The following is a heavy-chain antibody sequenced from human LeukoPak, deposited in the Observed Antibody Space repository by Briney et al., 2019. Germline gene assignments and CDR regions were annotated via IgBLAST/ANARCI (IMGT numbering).Heavy chain of an antibody. D-gene: IGHD3-3*01. J-gene: IGHJ4*02. CDR2: IIPILGIA. CDR3: ARDGRFGVVIKD. V-gene: IGHV1-69*04. CDR1: GGTFSSCT. Sequence: SVKVSCKASGGTFSSCTISWVRQAPGQGLEWMGRIIPILGIANYAQKFQGRVTITADKSTSTAYMELSSLRSEDTAVYYCARDGRFGVVIKDWGQGTQVTVSS.